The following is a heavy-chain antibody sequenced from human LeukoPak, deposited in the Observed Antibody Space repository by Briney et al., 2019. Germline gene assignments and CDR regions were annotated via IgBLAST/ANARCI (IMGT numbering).Heavy chain of an antibody. V-gene: IGHV4-34*01. CDR1: GGSISNYY. Sequence: SETLSLTCTVSGGSISNYYWSWIRQPPGKGLEWIGEINHSGSTNYNPSLKSRVTISVDTSKNQFSLKLSSVTAADTAVYYCARLRTGYGDSSSFDYWGQGTLVTVSS. CDR3: ARLRTGYGDSSSFDY. J-gene: IGHJ4*02. CDR2: INHSGST. D-gene: IGHD6-13*01.